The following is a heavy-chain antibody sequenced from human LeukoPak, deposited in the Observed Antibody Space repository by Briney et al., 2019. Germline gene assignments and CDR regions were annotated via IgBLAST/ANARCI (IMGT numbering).Heavy chain of an antibody. Sequence: DSVKVSCKASGYTFTGYYMHWVRQAPGQGLEWMGWINPNSGGTNYAQKFQGRVTMTRDTSISTAYMELSRLRSDDTAVYYCARADSKYYYYGMDVWGQGTTVTVSS. V-gene: IGHV1-2*02. CDR1: GYTFTGYY. J-gene: IGHJ6*02. D-gene: IGHD4-11*01. CDR3: ARADSKYYYYGMDV. CDR2: INPNSGGT.